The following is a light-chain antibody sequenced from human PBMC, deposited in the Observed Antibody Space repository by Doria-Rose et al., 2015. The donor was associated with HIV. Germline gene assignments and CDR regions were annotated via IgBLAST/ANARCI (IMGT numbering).Light chain of an antibody. J-gene: IGKJ1*01. CDR1: QSFSSTY. Sequence: EIAMTQSPGTLSLSPGERATLSCRASQSFSSTYLAWYQQKPGQAPSLLIYDGSTRATGIPDRFSASGSGTDFTLTINRLEPEDFALYYCHQYGASWTFGQGIKVEI. V-gene: IGKV3-20*01. CDR2: DGS. CDR3: HQYGASWT.